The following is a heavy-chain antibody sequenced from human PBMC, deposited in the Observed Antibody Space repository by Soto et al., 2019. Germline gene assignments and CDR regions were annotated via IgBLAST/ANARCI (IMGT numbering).Heavy chain of an antibody. CDR1: GFTLSRYG. D-gene: IGHD4-17*01. V-gene: IGHV3-33*01. CDR2: IWYDGSNK. CDR3: ARGDYGGNSNAFDI. Sequence: QVQLVESGGGVVQPGRSLRLSCAASGFTLSRYGMHWVRQAPGKGLEWVAIIWYDGSNKYYADSVRGRFTISRDNSKNTLYLQMNRLRAEDTAVYYCARGDYGGNSNAFDIWGQGTMVTVSS. J-gene: IGHJ3*02.